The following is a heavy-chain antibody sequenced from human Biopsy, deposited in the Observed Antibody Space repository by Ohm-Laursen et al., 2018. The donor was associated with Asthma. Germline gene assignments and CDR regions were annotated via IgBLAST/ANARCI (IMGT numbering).Heavy chain of an antibody. Sequence: TLSLTCIVSGGYVSSGSYYWSWIRQPPGKGLAWVSYISYSGSTDYNPSLKSRLTISMDTSKNQFSLKLSSVTAADTAVYYCARVPTTLRYFDLWGRGTLVTVSS. CDR2: ISYSGST. CDR3: ARVPTTLRYFDL. D-gene: IGHD2-15*01. CDR1: GGYVSSGSYY. V-gene: IGHV4-61*01. J-gene: IGHJ2*01.